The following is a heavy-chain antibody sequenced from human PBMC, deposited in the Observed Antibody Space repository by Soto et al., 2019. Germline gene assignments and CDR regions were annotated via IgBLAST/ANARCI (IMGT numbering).Heavy chain of an antibody. D-gene: IGHD2-21*01. J-gene: IGHJ5*02. CDR2: ITTSSAYI. V-gene: IGHV3-21*01. CDR1: GFTFNTYD. CDR3: VRSGTASLLRDGWFDT. Sequence: EVQLVESGGGLVKPGGSLRLSCAASGFTFNTYDMNWVRQAPGKGLEWVSSITTSSAYIYYADTLKGRITISRDNAKNSLFLQMNSLRAEDTAVYYCVRSGTASLLRDGWFDTWGQGTLVTVSS.